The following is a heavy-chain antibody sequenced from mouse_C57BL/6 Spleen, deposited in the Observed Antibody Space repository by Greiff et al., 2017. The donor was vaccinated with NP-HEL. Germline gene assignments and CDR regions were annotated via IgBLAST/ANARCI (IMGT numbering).Heavy chain of an antibody. D-gene: IGHD1-1*01. V-gene: IGHV5-17*01. CDR3: ARDCYGSSYVDYAMDY. J-gene: IGHJ4*01. CDR1: GFTFSDYG. CDR2: ISSGSSTI. Sequence: EVKLVESGGGLVKPGGSLKLSCAASGFTFSDYGMHWVRQAPEKGLEWVAYISSGSSTIYYADTVKGRFTISRDNAKNTLFLQMNSLRSEDTAMYYCARDCYGSSYVDYAMDYWGQGTSVTVSS.